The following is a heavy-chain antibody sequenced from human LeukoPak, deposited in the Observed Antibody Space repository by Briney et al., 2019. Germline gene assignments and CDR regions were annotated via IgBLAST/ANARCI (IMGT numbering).Heavy chain of an antibody. CDR2: IYSGGST. CDR3: ASSDDFWSGYYYFDY. Sequence: GGSLRLSCAASGFTVSSNYMSWVRQAPGKGLEWVSVIYSGGSTYYADSVKGRFTISRDNSKNTLYLQTNSLRAEDTAVYYCASSDDFWSGYYYFDYWGQGTLVTVSS. CDR1: GFTVSSNY. D-gene: IGHD3-3*01. J-gene: IGHJ4*02. V-gene: IGHV3-53*01.